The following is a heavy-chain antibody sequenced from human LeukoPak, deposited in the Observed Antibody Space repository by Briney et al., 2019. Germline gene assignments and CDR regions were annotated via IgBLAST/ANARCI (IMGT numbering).Heavy chain of an antibody. CDR2: IFTSGIA. J-gene: IGHJ6*03. Sequence: SEALSLTCTVSGGSISLNYWNWIRQPAGKGLEWIGRIFTSGIANYNPSLKSRVTMSVDTSKNQFSLNLSSVTAADTAVYYCARESSGTYYNPPGYMDVWGKGSTVTVSS. CDR1: GGSISLNY. D-gene: IGHD3-10*01. CDR3: ARESSGTYYNPPGYMDV. V-gene: IGHV4-4*07.